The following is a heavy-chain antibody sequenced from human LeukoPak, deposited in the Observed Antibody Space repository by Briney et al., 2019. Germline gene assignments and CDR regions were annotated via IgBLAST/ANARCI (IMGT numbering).Heavy chain of an antibody. J-gene: IGHJ5*02. D-gene: IGHD3-22*01. CDR2: MNPNTGNT. CDR3: ARTYYYDNIAENWFDP. Sequence: GASVKVSCKASGYSFTTYDIAWVRQAAGQGLEWMGWMNPNTGNTGYAQRFQGRVAMTRDTSISTAHMELTSLTSEDTAVYYCARTYYYDNIAENWFDPWGQGTLVTVSS. CDR1: GYSFTTYD. V-gene: IGHV1-8*01.